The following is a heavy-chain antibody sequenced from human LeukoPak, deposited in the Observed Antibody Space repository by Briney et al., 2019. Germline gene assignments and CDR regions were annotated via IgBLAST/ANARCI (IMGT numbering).Heavy chain of an antibody. J-gene: IGHJ4*02. CDR2: IYYSGST. CDR1: GGSISSGDYY. V-gene: IGHV4-30-4*01. CDR3: ARGRSGGYSYGYHPDYFDY. D-gene: IGHD5-18*01. Sequence: SQTLSLTCTVSGGSISSGDYYWSWIRQPPGNGLEWLGYIYYSGSTYYNPSLKSRVTISVDTSKNQFSLKLSSVTAADTAVYYCARGRSGGYSYGYHPDYFDYWGQGTLVTVSS.